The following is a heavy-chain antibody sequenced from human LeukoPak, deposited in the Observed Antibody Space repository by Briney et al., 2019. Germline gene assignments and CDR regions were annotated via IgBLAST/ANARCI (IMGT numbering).Heavy chain of an antibody. CDR3: TRDRSRAEDD. CDR1: GFTFSGHW. V-gene: IGHV3-7*01. CDR2: INQGGSDK. Sequence: GGSLRLSCAASGFTFSGHWMSWVRQAPGKELEWVANINQGGSDKYYVDSVKGRFTISRDNANNLLYLQMNSLRGEDTAVYYCTRDRSRAEDDWGQGTLVTVSS. D-gene: IGHD1-14*01. J-gene: IGHJ4*02.